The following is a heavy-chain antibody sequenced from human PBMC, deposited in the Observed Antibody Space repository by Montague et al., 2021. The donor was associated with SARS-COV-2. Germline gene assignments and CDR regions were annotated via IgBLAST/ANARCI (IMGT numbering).Heavy chain of an antibody. Sequence: CAISGDSVSSNSAAWNWIRQSPSRGLEWLGRTYYRSNWYNDSAVSVKSRISINPDTSKNQFSLQLNSVTPEDTALYYCAREITGGYSDYEAFYFDNWGQGTLVTVSS. D-gene: IGHD5-12*01. J-gene: IGHJ4*02. CDR2: TYYRSNWYN. V-gene: IGHV6-1*01. CDR3: AREITGGYSDYEAFYFDN. CDR1: GDSVSSNSAA.